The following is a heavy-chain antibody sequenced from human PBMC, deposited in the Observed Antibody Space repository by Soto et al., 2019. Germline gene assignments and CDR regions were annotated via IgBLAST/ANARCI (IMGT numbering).Heavy chain of an antibody. V-gene: IGHV4-39*01. CDR1: GGSISSSSYY. CDR2: IYYSGST. J-gene: IGHJ4*02. CDR3: AAGGGLPRYY. D-gene: IGHD5-12*01. Sequence: SETLSLTCTVSGGSISSSSYYWGWIRQPPGKGLEWIGSIYYSGSTYYNPSLKSRVTISVDTSKNQFSLKLSSVTAADTAVYYCAAGGGLPRYYWGQGTLXTVSS.